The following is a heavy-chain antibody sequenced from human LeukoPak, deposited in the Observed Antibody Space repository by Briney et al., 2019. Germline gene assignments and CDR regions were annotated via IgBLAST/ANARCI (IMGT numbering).Heavy chain of an antibody. CDR3: ARDYRAYSVAFEI. CDR2: IPYDGSNK. CDR1: GFTFSSYA. Sequence: GGSLRLSCAPSGFTFSSYAMHWVRQAPGKGLEWVAVIPYDGSNKYYADSVKGRFTISRDNSKNTLYLQMNSLRAEDTAVYYCARDYRAYSVAFEIWGQGTMVTVSS. V-gene: IGHV3-30*04. J-gene: IGHJ3*02. D-gene: IGHD1-26*01.